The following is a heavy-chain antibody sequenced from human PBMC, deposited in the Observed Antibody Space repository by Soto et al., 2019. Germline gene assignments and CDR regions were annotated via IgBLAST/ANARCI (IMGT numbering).Heavy chain of an antibody. CDR3: ARGPLWGTAMVLWYFDL. Sequence: QVQLVESGGGVVQPGRSLRLSCAASGFTFSSYAMHWVRQAPGKGLEWVAVISYDGSNKYYADSVKGRFTISRDNSKHPLYLQMNRLRAEDTAVYYCARGPLWGTAMVLWYFDLWGRGTLVTVSS. CDR1: GFTFSSYA. V-gene: IGHV3-30-3*01. D-gene: IGHD5-18*01. CDR2: ISYDGSNK. J-gene: IGHJ2*01.